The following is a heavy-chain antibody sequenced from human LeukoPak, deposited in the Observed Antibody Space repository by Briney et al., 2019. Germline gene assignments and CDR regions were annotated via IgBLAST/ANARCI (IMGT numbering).Heavy chain of an antibody. J-gene: IGHJ6*03. CDR1: GGSISSGSYY. Sequence: SQTLSLTCTVSGGSISSGSYYWSWIRQPAGKGLEWIGRIYTSGSTNYNPSLKSRATISVDTSKNQFSLKLSSVTAADTAVYYCARGPTSYYYYYMDVWGKGTTVTVSS. CDR3: ARGPTSYYYYYMDV. CDR2: IYTSGST. D-gene: IGHD1/OR15-1a*01. V-gene: IGHV4-61*02.